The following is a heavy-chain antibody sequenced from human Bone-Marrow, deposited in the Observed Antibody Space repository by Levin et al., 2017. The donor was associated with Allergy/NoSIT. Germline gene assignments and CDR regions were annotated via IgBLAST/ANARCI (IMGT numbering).Heavy chain of an antibody. V-gene: IGHV4-30-4*01. D-gene: IGHD3-10*01. CDR3: ARTHYYDSDNYYFDY. CDR2: IYHSGNT. Sequence: PSETLSLTCTVSGASISSGGYYWSWIRQPPGKGLEWFGYIYHSGNTFYIPSLRSRVFISVDASKNQFSLKLSSVTAADTAVYYCARTHYYDSDNYYFDYWGQGILVAVSS. CDR1: GASISSGGYY. J-gene: IGHJ4*02.